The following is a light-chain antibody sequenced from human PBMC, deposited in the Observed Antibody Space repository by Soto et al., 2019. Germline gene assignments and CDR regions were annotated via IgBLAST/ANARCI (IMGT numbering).Light chain of an antibody. V-gene: IGKV2-28*01. J-gene: IGKJ5*01. Sequence: DSVMTQSPLSLPVTPGEAASISCRSSQSLLHSNGYNYLNWYLQKPGQSPQLLISLGSNRASGVPDRFSGSGSGTDFTLKISRVEADDVGVYYCMQALQTPITFGQGTRLEIK. CDR3: MQALQTPIT. CDR2: LGS. CDR1: QSLLHSNGYNY.